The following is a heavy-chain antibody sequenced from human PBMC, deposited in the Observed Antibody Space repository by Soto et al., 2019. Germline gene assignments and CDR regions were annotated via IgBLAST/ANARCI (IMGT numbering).Heavy chain of an antibody. CDR2: INHIGST. Sequence: QLQLQESGSGLVKPSQTLSLTCAVSGGSITSGTYFWSWIRQPPGKGLEWIGHINHIGSTYYNPTLKSRLTISVDRSKNQFSLKLNSVTAADTAVYYCARARLRRTGRAFDMWGQGTMVTVSS. D-gene: IGHD2-21*02. J-gene: IGHJ3*02. CDR1: GGSITSGTYF. V-gene: IGHV4-30-2*01. CDR3: ARARLRRTGRAFDM.